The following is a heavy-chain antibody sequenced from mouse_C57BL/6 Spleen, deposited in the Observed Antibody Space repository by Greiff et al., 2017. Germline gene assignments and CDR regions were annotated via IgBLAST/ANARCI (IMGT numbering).Heavy chain of an antibody. V-gene: IGHV1-42*01. CDR1: GYSFTGYY. D-gene: IGHD2-12*01. CDR3: ARSYYTHAMDY. CDR2: INPSTGGT. Sequence: VQLQQSGPELVKPGASVKISCKASGYSFTGYYMNWVKQSPEKSLEWIGEINPSTGGTTYNQKFKAKATLTVDKSSSTAYMQLKSLTSEDSAVYYCARSYYTHAMDYWGQGTSVTVSS. J-gene: IGHJ4*01.